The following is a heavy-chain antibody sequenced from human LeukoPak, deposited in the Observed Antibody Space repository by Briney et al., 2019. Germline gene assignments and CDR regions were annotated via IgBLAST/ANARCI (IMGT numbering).Heavy chain of an antibody. CDR3: ARSSGYYFPNDY. D-gene: IGHD3-22*01. Sequence: PSETLSLTCTVSGGSISSYYWSWIRQPPGKGLEWIGYIYYSGSTNYNPSLKSRVTIPVDTSKNQFSLKLSSVTAADTAVYYCARSSGYYFPNDYWGQGTLVTVSS. CDR1: GGSISSYY. CDR2: IYYSGST. V-gene: IGHV4-59*01. J-gene: IGHJ4*02.